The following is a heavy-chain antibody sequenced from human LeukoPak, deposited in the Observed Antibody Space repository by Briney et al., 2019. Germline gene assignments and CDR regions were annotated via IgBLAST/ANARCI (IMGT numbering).Heavy chain of an antibody. Sequence: GESLKISCRGSGYSFATHWIGWVRQLPGKGLEWMGIIYPGDSDIRYSPSFQGQVTISADKSISTAYLQWGSLKASDTAMYYCARTHYGSGSYYNSGLDYWGQGTLVTVSS. CDR3: ARTHYGSGSYYNSGLDY. CDR2: IYPGDSDI. D-gene: IGHD3-10*01. J-gene: IGHJ4*02. CDR1: GYSFATHW. V-gene: IGHV5-51*01.